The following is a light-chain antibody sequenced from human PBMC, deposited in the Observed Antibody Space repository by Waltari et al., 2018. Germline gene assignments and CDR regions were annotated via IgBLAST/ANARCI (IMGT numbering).Light chain of an antibody. CDR2: EVS. CDR3: SSYRSGTSVI. Sequence: QSALTQPASVSGSPGQSITISCPGTSSDVGGYNYVSWYQHHPGKAPKFLIYEVSNRPSGVSNRFSGSKSGNTASLTISGLQAEDEADYYCSSYRSGTSVIFGGGTKVTVL. J-gene: IGLJ2*01. V-gene: IGLV2-14*01. CDR1: SSDVGGYNY.